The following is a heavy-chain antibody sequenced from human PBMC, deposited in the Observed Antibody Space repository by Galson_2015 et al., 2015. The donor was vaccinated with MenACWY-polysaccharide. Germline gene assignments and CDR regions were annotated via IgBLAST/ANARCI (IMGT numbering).Heavy chain of an antibody. V-gene: IGHV3-64*01. J-gene: IGHJ5*02. CDR2: ISSNGGST. D-gene: IGHD2-2*01. CDR3: ARDQSSTSYGNWFDP. Sequence: SLRLSCAASGFTFSSYAMHWVRQAPGKGLEYVSAISSNGGSTYYANSVKGRFTISRDNSKNTLYLQMGSLRAEDMAVYYCARDQSSTSYGNWFDPWGQGTLVIVSS. CDR1: GFTFSSYA.